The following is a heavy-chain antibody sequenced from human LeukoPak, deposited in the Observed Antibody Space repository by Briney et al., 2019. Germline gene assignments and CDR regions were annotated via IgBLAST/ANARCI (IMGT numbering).Heavy chain of an antibody. J-gene: IGHJ4*02. V-gene: IGHV3-23*01. CDR3: AKTRLITIFGVVIPDYFDY. CDR2: ISGSGGST. CDR1: GFTFSSYA. D-gene: IGHD3-3*01. Sequence: GGSLRLSCAASGFTFSSYAMSWVRQAPGKGLEWVSAISGSGGSTYYADSVKGRFTISRDNSKNTLYLQMNSLRAEDTAVYYCAKTRLITIFGVVIPDYFDYWGQGTLVTVSS.